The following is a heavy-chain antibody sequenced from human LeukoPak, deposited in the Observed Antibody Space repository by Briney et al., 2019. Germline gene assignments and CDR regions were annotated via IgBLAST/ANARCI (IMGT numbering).Heavy chain of an antibody. Sequence: SETLSLTCTVSGASISSSSYYWGWIRQPPGKGLEWIESFYYSGSTYYNPSLKSRVTISVDTSKNQFSLKLSSVTAADTAVYYCARLSSDWAFDFWGQGTLVTVSS. CDR3: ARLSSDWAFDF. CDR1: GASISSSSYY. J-gene: IGHJ4*02. CDR2: FYYSGST. D-gene: IGHD6-19*01. V-gene: IGHV4-39*01.